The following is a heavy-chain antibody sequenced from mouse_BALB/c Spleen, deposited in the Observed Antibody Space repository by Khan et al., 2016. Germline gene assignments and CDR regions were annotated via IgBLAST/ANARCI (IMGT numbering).Heavy chain of an antibody. CDR1: GYTFTSYW. Sequence: QVQLQQSGAELAKPGASVKMSCKASGYTFTSYWMHWVKQRPGQGLEWIGYINPSTGYPEYNQKFKDKATLTADKSSSTAYMQLSSLTSEDSAVYYCARSGNYAMEYWGQGTAVTDSS. CDR2: INPSTGYP. J-gene: IGHJ4*01. D-gene: IGHD1-1*02. CDR3: ARSGNYAMEY. V-gene: IGHV1-7*01.